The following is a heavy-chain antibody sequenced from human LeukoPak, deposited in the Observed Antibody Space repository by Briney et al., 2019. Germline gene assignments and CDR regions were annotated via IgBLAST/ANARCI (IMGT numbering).Heavy chain of an antibody. D-gene: IGHD3-10*01. CDR2: IYPGDSDT. CDR3: ARHSYYGTGSYFEF. Sequence: PGASLQISCQGSGSTFTTYWIGWVRQPPGKGLEWMGTIYPGDSDTRNSPSFQGQVTISADKSISTAYLQWSSLKASDTAIYYCARHSYYGTGSYFEFWGQGILVTVSS. CDR1: GSTFTTYW. J-gene: IGHJ4*02. V-gene: IGHV5-51*01.